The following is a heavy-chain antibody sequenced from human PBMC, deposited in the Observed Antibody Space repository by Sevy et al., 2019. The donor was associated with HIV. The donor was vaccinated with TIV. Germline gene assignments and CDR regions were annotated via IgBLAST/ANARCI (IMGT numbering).Heavy chain of an antibody. J-gene: IGHJ4*02. CDR3: ARVPNYDFWGPFDY. V-gene: IGHV3-30*03. CDR2: ISYSGRNI. CDR1: GLTFSGYA. D-gene: IGHD3-3*01. Sequence: GGSLRLSCAVSGLTFSGYAMHWVRQAPGKGLEWLAVISYSGRNIYYADSVKGRFTISRDDSKNTLYLQMNSLKPEDTAVYYCARVPNYDFWGPFDYWGQGTLVTVSS.